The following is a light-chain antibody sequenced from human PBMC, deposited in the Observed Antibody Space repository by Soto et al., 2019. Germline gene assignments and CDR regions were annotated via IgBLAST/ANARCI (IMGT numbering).Light chain of an antibody. J-gene: IGLJ3*02. V-gene: IGLV2-8*01. CDR1: SSDVGAYKY. CDR2: EVS. CDR3: SSYAGSNNWV. Sequence: QSVLTQPPSASGSPGQSVTISCTGTSSDVGAYKYVSWYQQHPGKAPKLMIYEVSKRPSGVPDRFSGPKSGNTASLTVSGLQAEDEADYYCSSYAGSNNWVFGGGTKGTVL.